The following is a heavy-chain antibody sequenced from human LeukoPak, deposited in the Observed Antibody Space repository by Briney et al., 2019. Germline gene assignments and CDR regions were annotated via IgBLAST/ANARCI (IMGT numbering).Heavy chain of an antibody. J-gene: IGHJ4*02. D-gene: IGHD3-3*01. CDR1: GFTFSSYS. CDR2: ISSSSSYI. Sequence: PGGSLRLSCAASGFTFSSYSMNWVRQAPGKGLEWVSSISSSSSYIYYADSVKGRFTISRDNAKNSLYLQMNSLRAEDMAVYYCARDLYTIFGVVNTFDYWGQGTLVTVSS. V-gene: IGHV3-21*01. CDR3: ARDLYTIFGVVNTFDY.